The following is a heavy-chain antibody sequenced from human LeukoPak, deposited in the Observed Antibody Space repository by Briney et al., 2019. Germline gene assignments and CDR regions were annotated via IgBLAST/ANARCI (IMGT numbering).Heavy chain of an antibody. CDR3: ARLPPEPDYYYYYYMDV. V-gene: IGHV4-59*08. J-gene: IGHJ6*03. CDR1: GGSISSYY. CDR2: IYYSGST. D-gene: IGHD1-14*01. Sequence: SETLSLTCTVSGGSISSYYWSWIRQPPGKGLEWIGYIYYSGSTNYNPSPKSRVTISVDTSKNQFSLKLSSVTAADTAVYYCARLPPEPDYYYYYYMDVWGKGTTVTVYS.